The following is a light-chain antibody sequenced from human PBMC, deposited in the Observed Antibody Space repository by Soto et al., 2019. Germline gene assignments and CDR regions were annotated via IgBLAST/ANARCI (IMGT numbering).Light chain of an antibody. CDR1: QNVHSF. V-gene: IGKV3-11*01. CDR3: QQRSFWPLFT. J-gene: IGKJ2*01. Sequence: EIVLTQSPATVSLSPGESATLSCRASQNVHSFLAWYQQRPGQAPRLLIYDESFRTTGIPARFSGSGSGTDFTLTITSLEPEDFAVYYCQQRSFWPLFTFGPGTRLESK. CDR2: DES.